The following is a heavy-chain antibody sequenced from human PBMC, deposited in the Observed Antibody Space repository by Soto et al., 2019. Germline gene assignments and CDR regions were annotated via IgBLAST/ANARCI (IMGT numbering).Heavy chain of an antibody. V-gene: IGHV3-48*02. Sequence: PGGSLRLSCGASGFPFSVYSMNWVRQAPGKGLEWISYITSTSSAINYADSVRGRFTISRDNAMRSLFLHMNSLRDEDTAVYYCARDGKGAAYTHGPYYFDYWGQGALVTVSS. CDR1: GFPFSVYS. CDR2: ITSTSSAI. D-gene: IGHD1-1*01. J-gene: IGHJ4*02. CDR3: ARDGKGAAYTHGPYYFDY.